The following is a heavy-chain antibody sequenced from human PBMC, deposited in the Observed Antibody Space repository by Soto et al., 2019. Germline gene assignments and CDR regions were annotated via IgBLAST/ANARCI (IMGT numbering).Heavy chain of an antibody. V-gene: IGHV1-69*13. CDR1: GGTFSSYA. Sequence: ASVKVSCKASGGTFSSYAISWVRQAPGQGLEWMGGIIPIFGTANYAQKFQGRVTITADESTSTAYMELSSLRSEDTAVYYCASGYCSSTSCYERYYFDYWGQGTLVTVSS. D-gene: IGHD2-2*01. CDR2: IIPIFGTA. CDR3: ASGYCSSTSCYERYYFDY. J-gene: IGHJ4*02.